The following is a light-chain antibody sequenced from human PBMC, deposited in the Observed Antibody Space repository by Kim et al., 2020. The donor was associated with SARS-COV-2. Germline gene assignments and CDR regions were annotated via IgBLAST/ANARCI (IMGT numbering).Light chain of an antibody. CDR1: SSDVGGYKY. V-gene: IGLV2-11*01. CDR3: CSYAGSYTLV. CDR2: DVT. J-gene: IGLJ1*01. Sequence: GQAVTISCTGTSSDVGGYKYVSWYQQHPGKAPKLMIYDVTKRPAGVPDRFSGSKSGNTASLTISGLQAEDEADYYCCSYAGSYTLVFGTGTKVTVL.